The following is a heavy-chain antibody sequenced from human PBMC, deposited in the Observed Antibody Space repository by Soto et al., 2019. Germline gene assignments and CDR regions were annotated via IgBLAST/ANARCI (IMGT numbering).Heavy chain of an antibody. CDR2: ISSSSSTI. Sequence: GGSLSLSCAASGFTFSSYSMNWVRQAPGKGLEWVSYISSSSSTIYYADSVKGRFTISRDNAKNSLYLQMNSLRDEDTAVYYCARDPKVAALRDDWFDPWGQGTLVTVSS. CDR3: ARDPKVAALRDDWFDP. J-gene: IGHJ5*02. D-gene: IGHD5-12*01. CDR1: GFTFSSYS. V-gene: IGHV3-48*02.